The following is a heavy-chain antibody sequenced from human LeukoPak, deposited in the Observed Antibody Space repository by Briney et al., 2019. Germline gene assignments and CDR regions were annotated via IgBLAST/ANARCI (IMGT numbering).Heavy chain of an antibody. CDR3: ARDRCSSSTCGFDY. V-gene: IGHV3-48*02. Sequence: PGGSLRLSCAASGFSFSSHSMNWVRQAPGKGLEWVSYISSSSYTIYYADSVKGRFTISRDNAKNSLYLQMNSLRDEDTAVYYCARDRCSSSTCGFDYWGQGTLVTVSS. J-gene: IGHJ4*02. CDR2: ISSSSYTI. CDR1: GFSFSSHS. D-gene: IGHD2-2*01.